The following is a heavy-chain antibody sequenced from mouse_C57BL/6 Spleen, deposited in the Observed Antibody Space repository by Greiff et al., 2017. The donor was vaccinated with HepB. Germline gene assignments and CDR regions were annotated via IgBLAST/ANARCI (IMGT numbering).Heavy chain of an antibody. Sequence: EVHLVESGGGLVQPGESLKLSCESNEYEFPSHDMSWVRKTPEKRLELVAAINSDGGSTYYPDTMERRFIISRYNTKKTLYLQMSSLRSEDTALYYCARQGGTTPSYFDYWGQGTTLTVSS. D-gene: IGHD2-1*01. CDR2: INSDGGST. J-gene: IGHJ2*01. CDR3: ARQGGTTPSYFDY. V-gene: IGHV5-2*01. CDR1: EYEFPSHD.